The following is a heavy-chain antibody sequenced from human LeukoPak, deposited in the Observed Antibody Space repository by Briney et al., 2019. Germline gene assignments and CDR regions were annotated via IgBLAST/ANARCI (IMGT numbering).Heavy chain of an antibody. CDR2: ISGSGGST. CDR1: GFTFSSYA. Sequence: PGGSLRLSCAASGFTFSSYAMSWVRQAPGKGLEWVSVISGSGGSTYYADSVKGRFTISRDNSKNTLYLQMNSLRAEDTAVYYCAKYSGYERIFDYWGQGTLVTVSS. V-gene: IGHV3-23*01. J-gene: IGHJ4*02. CDR3: AKYSGYERIFDY. D-gene: IGHD5-12*01.